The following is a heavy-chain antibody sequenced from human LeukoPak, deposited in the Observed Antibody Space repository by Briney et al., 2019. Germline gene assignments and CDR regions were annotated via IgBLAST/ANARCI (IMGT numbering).Heavy chain of an antibody. V-gene: IGHV3-7*01. D-gene: IGHD3-22*01. J-gene: IGHJ4*02. CDR2: IKQDGSEK. CDR3: ARDPYYYDSSGGY. Sequence: GGSLRLSCAASGFTFSSYWMSWVRQAPGKGLGWVANIKQDGSEKYYVDSVKGRFTISRDNAKNSLYLQMNSLRAEDTAVYYCARDPYYYDSSGGYWGQGTLVTVSS. CDR1: GFTFSSYW.